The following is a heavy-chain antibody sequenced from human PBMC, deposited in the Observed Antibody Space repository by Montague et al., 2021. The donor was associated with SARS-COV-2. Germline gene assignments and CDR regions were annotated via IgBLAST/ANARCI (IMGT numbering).Heavy chain of an antibody. CDR2: IYYSGST. CDR1: GGSISSGGYY. J-gene: IGHJ2*01. D-gene: IGHD2-15*01. CDR3: AGVMGGYCSGGSGNRGWHFDP. Sequence: TLSLTCTVSGGSISSGGYYWSWILQHPGNGLEWIGYIYYSGSTYYNPSLKSRVTISVDTSKNQFSLKLSSVTAADTAVYYCAGVMGGYCSGGSGNRGWHFDPWGRGTLVTVSS. V-gene: IGHV4-31*03.